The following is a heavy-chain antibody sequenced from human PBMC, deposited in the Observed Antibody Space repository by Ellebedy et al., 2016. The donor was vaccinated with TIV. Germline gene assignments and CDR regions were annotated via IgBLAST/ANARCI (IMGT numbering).Heavy chain of an antibody. D-gene: IGHD3-22*01. V-gene: IGHV1-18*01. Sequence: AASVKVSCKASGYTFTSHGITWVRQAPGQGLEWMGWVSASNGNTNYAQKFQGRVIMPTDTSTNTAYMELRSLRSDDTAVYYCARGLYYDTSGYSLYYFDYWGQGTLVAVSS. CDR3: ARGLYYDTSGYSLYYFDY. CDR2: VSASNGNT. CDR1: GYTFTSHG. J-gene: IGHJ4*02.